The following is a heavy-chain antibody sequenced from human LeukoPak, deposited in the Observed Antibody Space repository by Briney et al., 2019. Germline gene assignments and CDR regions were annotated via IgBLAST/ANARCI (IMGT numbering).Heavy chain of an antibody. J-gene: IGHJ3*02. D-gene: IGHD5-18*01. CDR3: ATPTPGYSYGYGAFDI. V-gene: IGHV4-39*01. CDR1: GGSISSGDYY. CDR2: IYYSGST. Sequence: PSETLSLTCTVSGGSISSGDYYWGWIRQPPGKGLEWIGSIYYSGSTYYNPSLKSRVTISVDTSKNQFSLKLSSVTAADTAVYYCATPTPGYSYGYGAFDIWGQGTMVTVSS.